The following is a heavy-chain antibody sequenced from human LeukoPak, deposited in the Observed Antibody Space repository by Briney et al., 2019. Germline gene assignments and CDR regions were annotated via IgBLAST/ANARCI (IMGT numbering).Heavy chain of an antibody. D-gene: IGHD4-17*01. V-gene: IGHV3-21*01. CDR1: GFTFSSYS. Sequence: PGGPLRLSCAASGFTFSSYSMNWVRQAPGKGLEWVSSISSSSSYIYYADSVKGRFTISRDNAKNSLYLQMNSLRAEDTAVYYCARVVGETGYFDYWGQGTLVTVSS. CDR3: ARVVGETGYFDY. J-gene: IGHJ4*02. CDR2: ISSSSSYI.